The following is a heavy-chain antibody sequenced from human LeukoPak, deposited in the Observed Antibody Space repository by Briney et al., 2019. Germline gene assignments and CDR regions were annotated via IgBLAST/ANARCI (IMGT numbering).Heavy chain of an antibody. V-gene: IGHV4-4*07. J-gene: IGHJ4*02. D-gene: IGHD5-18*01. CDR1: GGSISSYH. Sequence: PSETLSLTCTVSGGSISSYHWTWIRQPAGKGLEWIGRIYPSGTTNYNPSLKSRVTMSVDTSKKQFSLKLNSVTAADTAVYYCARGRRGDSYEFDYWGQGTLVTVSS. CDR3: ARGRRGDSYEFDY. CDR2: IYPSGTT.